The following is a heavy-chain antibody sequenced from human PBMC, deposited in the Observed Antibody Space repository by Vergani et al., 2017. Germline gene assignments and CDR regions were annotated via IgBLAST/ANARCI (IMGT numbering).Heavy chain of an antibody. CDR2: IYYSGST. J-gene: IGHJ2*01. CDR3: ARHKSGYGGYWYFDL. D-gene: IGHD4-23*01. CDR1: GGSISSSSYY. Sequence: QLQLQESGPGLVKPSETLSLTCTVSGGSISSSSYYWGWIRQPPGKGLEWIGSIYYSGSTYYNPSLKSRVTISVDTSKKQFSLKLSSVTAADTAVYYCARHKSGYGGYWYFDLWGRGTLVTVSS. V-gene: IGHV4-39*01.